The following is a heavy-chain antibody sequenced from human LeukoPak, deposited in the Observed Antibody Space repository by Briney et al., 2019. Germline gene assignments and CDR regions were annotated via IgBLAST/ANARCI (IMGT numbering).Heavy chain of an antibody. J-gene: IGHJ4*02. V-gene: IGHV1-18*01. Sequence: GASVTVSCKASGYTFTSYGISWVRQAPGQGLEWMGWTSAYNGNTNYAQKLQGRVTMTTDTSTSTAYMELRSLRSDDTAVYYCARTTYYDSSGYYYLWGQGTLVTVSS. CDR2: TSAYNGNT. CDR1: GYTFTSYG. CDR3: ARTTYYDSSGYYYL. D-gene: IGHD3-22*01.